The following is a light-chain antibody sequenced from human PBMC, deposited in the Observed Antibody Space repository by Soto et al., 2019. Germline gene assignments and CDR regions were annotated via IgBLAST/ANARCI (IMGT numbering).Light chain of an antibody. Sequence: QSALTQPASVSGSPGQSITISCTGTSSDVGYYNYVSWYQQHPGKAPKVLIYEVRNRPSWASSRFSGSKSGNTAFLTISGLQPEDEADYYCSSYTRSSSVLFGGGTKLTVL. CDR2: EVR. J-gene: IGLJ2*01. CDR3: SSYTRSSSVL. CDR1: SSDVGYYNY. V-gene: IGLV2-14*01.